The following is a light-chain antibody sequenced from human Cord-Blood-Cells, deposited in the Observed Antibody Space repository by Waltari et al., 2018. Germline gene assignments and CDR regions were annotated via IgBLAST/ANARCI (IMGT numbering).Light chain of an antibody. Sequence: EIVMTQSPATLSVSPGERATLSCRASQSVSSNLASYQQKPGQPPRLLIYGASTRATGIPARFSGSGSGTEFTLTISSLQSEDFAVYYCQQYNNWPPYTFGQGTKLEIK. CDR2: GAS. J-gene: IGKJ2*01. V-gene: IGKV3-15*01. CDR1: QSVSSN. CDR3: QQYNNWPPYT.